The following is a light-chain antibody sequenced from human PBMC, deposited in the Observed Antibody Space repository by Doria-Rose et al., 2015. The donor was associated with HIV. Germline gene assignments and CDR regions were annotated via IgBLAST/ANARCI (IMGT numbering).Light chain of an antibody. CDR2: AAS. CDR1: QSISTY. J-gene: IGKJ3*01. Sequence: TRPPSSLSASVGDRVAITCRASQSISTYLNWYQHKPGKAPKLLIYAASTLQSGVPSRFSGSGSGTDFTLTINSPRPEDFATYYWQQSYSLFTFGPGTNVDIK. CDR3: QQSYSLFT. V-gene: IGKV1-39*01.